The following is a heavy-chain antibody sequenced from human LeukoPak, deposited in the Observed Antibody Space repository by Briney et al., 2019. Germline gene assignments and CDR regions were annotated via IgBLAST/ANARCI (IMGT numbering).Heavy chain of an antibody. Sequence: SETLSLTCAVYGGSFSGYYWSWIRQPPGKGLEWIGEINHSGSTNYNPSLKSRVTISVDTSKKQFSLKLRSVTAADTAVYYCARLGPGNSEVDYWGQGTLVTVSS. J-gene: IGHJ4*02. CDR2: INHSGST. D-gene: IGHD4-23*01. CDR1: GGSFSGYY. CDR3: ARLGPGNSEVDY. V-gene: IGHV4-34*01.